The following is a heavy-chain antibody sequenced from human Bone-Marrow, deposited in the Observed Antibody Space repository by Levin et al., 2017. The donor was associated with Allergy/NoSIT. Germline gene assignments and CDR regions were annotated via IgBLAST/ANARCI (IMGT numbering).Heavy chain of an antibody. V-gene: IGHV3-30*03. CDR1: GFTFSRFG. J-gene: IGHJ3*01. Sequence: GGSLRLSCVASGFTFSRFGMHWVRQAPGKGLEWVAVISDDGTLKFYGDSVKGRFTISRDNSENTVYLQMNSLMRDDTAVYYCGRDAGDTANGGIDFWGQGTMVAVSS. D-gene: IGHD2-8*01. CDR2: ISDDGTLK. CDR3: GRDAGDTANGGIDF.